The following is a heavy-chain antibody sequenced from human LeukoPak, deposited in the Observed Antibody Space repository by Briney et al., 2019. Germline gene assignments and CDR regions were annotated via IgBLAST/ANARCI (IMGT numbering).Heavy chain of an antibody. V-gene: IGHV1-2*02. CDR1: GYTFTGYY. D-gene: IGHD5-18*01. CDR3: ARDQMNTAMVTFWFDP. Sequence: ASVKVSCNASGYTFTGYYMHWVRQAPGQGRECMGWINPNSGGTNYAQKFQGRVTMTRGTSISTVYMELSRLRSDDKAVYYCARDQMNTAMVTFWFDPWGQGTLVTVSS. CDR2: INPNSGGT. J-gene: IGHJ5*02.